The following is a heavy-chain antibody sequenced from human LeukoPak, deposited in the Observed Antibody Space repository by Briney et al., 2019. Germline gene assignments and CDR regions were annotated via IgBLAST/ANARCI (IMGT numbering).Heavy chain of an antibody. V-gene: IGHV3-15*01. CDR3: TTVSRYDSSGYSFDY. CDR2: IKSKTDGGTT. Sequence: PGGSLRLSCAASGFTFSNAWMSWVRQAPGKGLEWVGRIKSKTDGGTTDYAAPVKGRFTISRDDSKNTLYLQMNSLKTEDTAVYYCTTVSRYDSSGYSFDYWGQGTLVTVSS. J-gene: IGHJ4*02. CDR1: GFTFSNAW. D-gene: IGHD3-22*01.